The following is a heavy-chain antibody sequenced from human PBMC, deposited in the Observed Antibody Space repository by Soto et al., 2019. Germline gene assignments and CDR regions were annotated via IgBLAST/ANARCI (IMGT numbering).Heavy chain of an antibody. CDR1: GGSLSGYY. J-gene: IGHJ6*02. D-gene: IGHD6-25*01. V-gene: IGHV4-34*01. CDR2: INHSGST. Sequence: SETLSLTCAVYGGSLSGYYWSWIRQPPGKGLEWIGEINHSGSTNYNPSLKSRVTISVDTSKNQFSLKLSSVTAADTAVYYCARSNLRLYYYYYYGMDVWGQGTTVTVSS. CDR3: ARSNLRLYYYYYYGMDV.